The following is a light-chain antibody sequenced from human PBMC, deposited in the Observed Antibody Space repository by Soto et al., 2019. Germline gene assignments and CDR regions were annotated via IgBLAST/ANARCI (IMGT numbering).Light chain of an antibody. CDR3: SAYTSSSTVV. CDR1: SSDVGGYNY. V-gene: IGLV2-14*03. J-gene: IGLJ2*01. CDR2: EVS. Sequence: QSVLTQPASVSGSPGQSITISCTGTSSDVGGYNYVSWYQQHPGKAPKLMIYEVSHRPSGSSNRFSGSKSVNAAFLTISGLQAEDEADYYCSAYTSSSTVVFGGGTQLTVL.